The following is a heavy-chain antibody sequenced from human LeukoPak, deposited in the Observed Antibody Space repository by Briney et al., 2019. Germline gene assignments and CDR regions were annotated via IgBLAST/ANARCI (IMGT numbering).Heavy chain of an antibody. Sequence: GGSLRLSCAASGFTFSSYAMRWVRQTPGKGLEWVSSISGSGGNTYYADSVKGRFTISRDNSKNTVYLQMNSLRAEDTAVYYCAKGNPLFYFDYWGQGTLVTVSS. D-gene: IGHD2-21*01. CDR1: GFTFSSYA. CDR3: AKGNPLFYFDY. CDR2: ISGSGGNT. J-gene: IGHJ4*02. V-gene: IGHV3-23*01.